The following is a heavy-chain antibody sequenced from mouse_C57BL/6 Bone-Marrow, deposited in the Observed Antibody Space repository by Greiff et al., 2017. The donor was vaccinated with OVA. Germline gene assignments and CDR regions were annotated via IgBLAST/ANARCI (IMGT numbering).Heavy chain of an antibody. Sequence: VQLKQSGPGLVKPSQSLSLTCSVTGYSITSGYYWNWIRQFPGNKLEWMGYISYDGSNNYNPSLKNRISITRNTSKNQFFLKLNSVTTEDTATYDCERLRRDWGQGTLVTVSA. D-gene: IGHD2-2*01. CDR1: GYSITSGYY. V-gene: IGHV3-6*01. CDR3: ERLRRD. J-gene: IGHJ3*01. CDR2: ISYDGSN.